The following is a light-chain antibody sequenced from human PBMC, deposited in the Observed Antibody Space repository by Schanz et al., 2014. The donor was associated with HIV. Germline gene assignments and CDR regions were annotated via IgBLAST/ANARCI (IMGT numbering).Light chain of an antibody. V-gene: IGKV3-11*01. Sequence: EIVLTQSPATLSLSPGDRATLSCRASQSLSSYLAWYQQTPGQAPRLLIYGASSRATGIPDRFSGSGSGTGFTLTISSLQPEDSATYYCQQSFSTPPYTFGQGTKLEIK. CDR2: GAS. CDR3: QQSFSTPPYT. CDR1: QSLSSY. J-gene: IGKJ2*01.